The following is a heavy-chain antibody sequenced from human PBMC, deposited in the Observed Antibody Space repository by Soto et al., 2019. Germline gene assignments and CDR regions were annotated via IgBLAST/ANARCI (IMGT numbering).Heavy chain of an antibody. D-gene: IGHD7-27*01. J-gene: IGHJ6*02. CDR1: GFTLSDYA. Sequence: EVQVLESGGGFVQPGGSLRLSCAASGFTLSDYAMTWVRQGPGKGLEWVSAISGSGDSTYYTDSVKGRVTISRDNSKNTLYLQMNRLRAEDTAVYYCAKDFLPDWGQDYYYGMDVWGQGTTVTVSS. CDR3: AKDFLPDWGQDYYYGMDV. CDR2: ISGSGDST. V-gene: IGHV3-23*01.